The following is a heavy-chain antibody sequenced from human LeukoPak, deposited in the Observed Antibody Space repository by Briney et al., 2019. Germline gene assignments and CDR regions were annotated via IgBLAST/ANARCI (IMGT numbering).Heavy chain of an antibody. J-gene: IGHJ4*02. D-gene: IGHD3-16*01. V-gene: IGHV4-59*01. Sequence: PSETLSLTCTVSGGSISSYYWSWIPEPPGKGLEWIGYIYYSGSTNYNPSLKSRVTISVDTSKNQFSLKLSSVTAADTAVYYCARGFVGVPYYFDYWGQGTLVTVSS. CDR2: IYYSGST. CDR3: ARGFVGVPYYFDY. CDR1: GGSISSYY.